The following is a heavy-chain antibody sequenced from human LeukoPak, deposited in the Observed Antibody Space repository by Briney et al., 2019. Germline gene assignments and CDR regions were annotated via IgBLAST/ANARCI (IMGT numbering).Heavy chain of an antibody. J-gene: IGHJ4*02. V-gene: IGHV3-53*01. Sequence: GGSLRLSCAASGFTVSYNYMSWVRQAPGKGLEWVSVIYSGGSTYYADSVKGRFTISRDNSKNTLYLQMNNLRAEDTAVYYCARDAHDCGGDCYVWGQGTLVTVSS. D-gene: IGHD2-21*02. CDR3: ARDAHDCGGDCYV. CDR2: IYSGGST. CDR1: GFTVSYNY.